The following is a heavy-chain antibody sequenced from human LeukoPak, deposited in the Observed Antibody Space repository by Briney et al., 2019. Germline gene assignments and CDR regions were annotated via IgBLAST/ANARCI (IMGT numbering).Heavy chain of an antibody. J-gene: IGHJ4*02. D-gene: IGHD1-14*01. V-gene: IGHV4-34*01. CDR3: ACPSGNHLYSFDY. Sequence: SETLSLTCAVYGGSFSGYYWSWIRQPPGKGLEWIGEINHSGSTNYNPSLKSRVTISVDTSKNQFPLKLSSVTAADTAVYYCACPSGNHLYSFDYWGQGTLVTVSS. CDR1: GGSFSGYY. CDR2: INHSGST.